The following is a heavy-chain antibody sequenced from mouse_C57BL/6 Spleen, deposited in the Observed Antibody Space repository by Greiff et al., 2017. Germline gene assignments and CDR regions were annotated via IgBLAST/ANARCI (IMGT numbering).Heavy chain of an antibody. CDR2: INPNNGGT. CDR3: VLWDWYAY. V-gene: IGHV1-22*01. CDR1: GYTFTDYN. D-gene: IGHD4-1*01. Sequence: VQLKQSGPELVKPGASVKMSCKASGYTFTDYNMHWVKPSHGKSLEWIGYINPNNGGTSNNQKFKGKATLTVNKSSSTAYMELRSLTSEDSAVYYCVLWDWYAYWGQGTLVTVSA. J-gene: IGHJ3*01.